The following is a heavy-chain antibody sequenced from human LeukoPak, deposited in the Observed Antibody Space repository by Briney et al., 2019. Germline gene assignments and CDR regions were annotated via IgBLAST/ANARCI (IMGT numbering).Heavy chain of an antibody. D-gene: IGHD6-19*01. CDR2: IYYSGST. J-gene: IGHJ5*02. V-gene: IGHV4-59*07. CDR3: ARANSSGWLPTLLSYLDP. Sequence: PSATLSPTRTVSGRSTRRYNTSWIPDPPEERVERGVYIYYSGSTNYNPSLKSRVTISVDTSKNQFSLKLSSVTAADTAVYYCARANSSGWLPTLLSYLDPWGQGTLVTVSS. CDR1: GRSTRRYN.